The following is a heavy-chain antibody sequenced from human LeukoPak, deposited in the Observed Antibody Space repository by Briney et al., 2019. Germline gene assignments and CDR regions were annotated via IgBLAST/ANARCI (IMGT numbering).Heavy chain of an antibody. CDR3: ARDLGCSSTSCYPAALSNDY. V-gene: IGHV3-48*01. Sequence: HSGGSLRLSCAASGFTFSSYSMNWVRQAPGKGLEWVSYISSSSSTIYYADSVKGRFTISRDNAKNSLYLQMNSLRAEDTAVYHCARDLGCSSTSCYPAALSNDYWGQGTLVTVSS. CDR2: ISSSSSTI. D-gene: IGHD2-2*01. CDR1: GFTFSSYS. J-gene: IGHJ4*02.